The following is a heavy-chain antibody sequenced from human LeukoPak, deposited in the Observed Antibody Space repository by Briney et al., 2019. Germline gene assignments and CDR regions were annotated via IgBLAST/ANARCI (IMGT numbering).Heavy chain of an antibody. V-gene: IGHV3-23*01. CDR3: AKWGDYDVLTGYYVSDY. J-gene: IGHJ4*02. CDR2: ITGSGGNT. CDR1: GFTFSNYA. Sequence: GSLRLSCAASGFTFSNYAMSWVRQAPGEGLEWVSAITGSGGNTYYADSVKGRFTISRDNSKNTVFLQMNSLRAEDTAVYYCAKWGDYDVLTGYYVSDYWGQGTLVTVSS. D-gene: IGHD3-9*01.